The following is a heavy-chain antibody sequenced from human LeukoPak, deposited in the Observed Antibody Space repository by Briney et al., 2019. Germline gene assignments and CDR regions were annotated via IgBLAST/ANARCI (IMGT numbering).Heavy chain of an antibody. CDR3: AKDRVIVVVTDAFDI. CDR1: GFTVSSNY. V-gene: IGHV3-23*01. CDR2: ISGSGGST. D-gene: IGHD3-22*01. Sequence: PGGSLRLSCAASGFTVSSNYMSWVRQAPGKGLEWVSAISGSGGSTYYADSVKGRFTISRDNSKNTLYLQMNSLRAEDTAVYYCAKDRVIVVVTDAFDIWGQGTMVTVSS. J-gene: IGHJ3*02.